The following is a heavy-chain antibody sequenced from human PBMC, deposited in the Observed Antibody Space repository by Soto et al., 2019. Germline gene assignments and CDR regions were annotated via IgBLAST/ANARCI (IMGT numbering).Heavy chain of an antibody. CDR3: ARAPARPQMGGPVPAGYYFDY. Sequence: PSETLSLTCAVYGGSFSGYYWSWIRQPPGKGLEWIGEINHSGSTNYNPSLKSRVTISVDTSKNQFSLKLSSVTAADTAVYYCARAPARPQMGGPVPAGYYFDYWGQGTLVTVSS. D-gene: IGHD2-2*01. CDR2: INHSGST. V-gene: IGHV4-34*01. CDR1: GGSFSGYY. J-gene: IGHJ4*02.